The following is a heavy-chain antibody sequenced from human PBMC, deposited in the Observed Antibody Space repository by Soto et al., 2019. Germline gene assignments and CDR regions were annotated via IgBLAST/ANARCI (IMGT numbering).Heavy chain of an antibody. CDR1: GGSISNYY. D-gene: IGHD1-26*01. Sequence: SETLSLTCTVSGGSISNYYWSWVRQPPGKGLEWIGYIYYSGSTNYNPSLKSRVTISVDTSKNQFSLKLTSVTAADTAVYHCARNVGNSPPGSWGQGTLVTVSS. V-gene: IGHV4-59*08. CDR2: IYYSGST. J-gene: IGHJ4*02. CDR3: ARNVGNSPPGS.